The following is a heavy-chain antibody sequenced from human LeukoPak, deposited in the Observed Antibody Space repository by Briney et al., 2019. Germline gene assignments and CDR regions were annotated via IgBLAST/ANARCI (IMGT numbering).Heavy chain of an antibody. Sequence: GGSLRLSCAASGFTFSTYGMHWVRQAPGKGLEWVAFIRYDGSYKYYAVSVMGRFTISRDISKDTLYLLLNSLRVEDTAVYYCAKDSHRTGSYSGTYPYYFDYWGQGTLVSVSS. CDR3: AKDSHRTGSYSGTYPYYFDY. V-gene: IGHV3-30*02. CDR2: IRYDGSYK. D-gene: IGHD3-10*01. J-gene: IGHJ4*02. CDR1: GFTFSTYG.